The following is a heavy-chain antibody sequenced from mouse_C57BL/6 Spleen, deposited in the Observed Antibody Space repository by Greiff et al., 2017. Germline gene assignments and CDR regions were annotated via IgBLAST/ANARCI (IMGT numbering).Heavy chain of an antibody. V-gene: IGHV1-55*01. CDR1: GYTFTSYW. D-gene: IGHD1-1*01. Sequence: QVQLQQPGAELVKPGASVKMSCKASGYTFTSYWITWVKQRPGQGLEWIGDIYPGSGSTNYNEKFKSKATLTVDTSSSTAYMQLSSLTSEDSAVYYCARRSIYYYGSSSYVDYWGQGTTLTVAS. J-gene: IGHJ2*01. CDR3: ARRSIYYYGSSSYVDY. CDR2: IYPGSGST.